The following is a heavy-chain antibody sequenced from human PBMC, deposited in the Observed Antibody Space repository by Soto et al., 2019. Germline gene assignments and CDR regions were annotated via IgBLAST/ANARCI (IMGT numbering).Heavy chain of an antibody. CDR1: GFTFINYA. Sequence: GGSLRLSCAASGFTFINYAMSWVRQAPGKGLEWVSSISGAGGSTYYADSVKGRFTISRDNSKNRLYLQVNSLRADDTAVYYCAKGSGYDYTYYYHCYMDVWGKGTTVTVSS. D-gene: IGHD5-12*01. CDR3: AKGSGYDYTYYYHCYMDV. CDR2: ISGAGGST. V-gene: IGHV3-23*01. J-gene: IGHJ6*03.